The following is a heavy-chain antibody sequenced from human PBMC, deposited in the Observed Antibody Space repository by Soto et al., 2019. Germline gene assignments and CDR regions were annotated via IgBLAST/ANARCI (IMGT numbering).Heavy chain of an antibody. CDR1: GGSISSXXXX. Sequence: XXTLSLTXXXXGGSISSXXXXXXXXXQXPXXGLXXXXXXYXSGSPXSNTSLNMRVTIAVDTSNNQFSLKLSSVTAADTAVYYCAXHSLLXXGELLXSXXXXMDVWGKGTTVXVSS. CDR3: AXHSLLXXGELLXSXXXXMDV. CDR2: XYXSGSP. D-gene: IGHD3-10*01. J-gene: IGHJ6*03. V-gene: IGHV4-39*01.